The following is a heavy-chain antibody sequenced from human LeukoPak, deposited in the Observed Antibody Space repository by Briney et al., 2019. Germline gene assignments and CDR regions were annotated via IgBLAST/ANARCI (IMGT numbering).Heavy chain of an antibody. V-gene: IGHV4-59*01. CDR3: ANYYDSIFI. CDR2: IYYSGST. CDR1: GGSISGYY. D-gene: IGHD3-22*01. J-gene: IGHJ4*02. Sequence: PSETLSLTCTVSGGSISGYYWSWIRQPPGKGLEWIGYIYYSGSTNYNPSLKSRVTISVDTSKNQFSLKLSSVTAADTAVYYCANYYDSIFIWGQGTLVTVSS.